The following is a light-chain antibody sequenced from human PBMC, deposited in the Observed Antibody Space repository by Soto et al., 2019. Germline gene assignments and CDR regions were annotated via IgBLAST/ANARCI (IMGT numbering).Light chain of an antibody. Sequence: QLVLTQPPSASETPGQRVTISCSGSSSNIGSNTVSWYQQLPGAAPKLLMYTNSQRPSGVPDRFSGSKSGTSAFLAISGLQPDDEADYFCAAWDDSLNGYVFGTGTKLTVL. CDR2: TNS. CDR1: SSNIGSNT. J-gene: IGLJ1*01. V-gene: IGLV1-44*01. CDR3: AAWDDSLNGYV.